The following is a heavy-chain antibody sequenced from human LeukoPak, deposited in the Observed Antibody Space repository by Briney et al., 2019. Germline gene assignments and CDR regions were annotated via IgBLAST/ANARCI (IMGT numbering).Heavy chain of an antibody. CDR3: AKDRWYSSSWVGNTALGD. J-gene: IGHJ4*02. CDR2: VSGNGGST. Sequence: TGGSLRLSCAASGFTFNSYEMNWVRQAPGKGLEWVSGVSGNGGSTYYADSVKGRLTISRDNSKNTLYLQVNSLRAEDTAVYYCAKDRWYSSSWVGNTALGDWGQGTLVTVSS. D-gene: IGHD6-13*01. CDR1: GFTFNSYE. V-gene: IGHV3-23*01.